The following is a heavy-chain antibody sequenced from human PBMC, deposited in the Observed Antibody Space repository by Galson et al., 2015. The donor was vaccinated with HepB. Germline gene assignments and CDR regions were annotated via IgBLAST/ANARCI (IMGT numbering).Heavy chain of an antibody. V-gene: IGHV3-23*01. CDR2: ISGSGGST. CDR1: GFTFSSYA. D-gene: IGHD3-10*01. Sequence: SLRLSCAASGFTFSSYAMSWVRQAPGKGLEWVSGISGSGGSTYYADSVKGRFTISRDNSKNTLLLQMSSLRAEDTAVYYCADLDSYFYGSGRPDPIDYWGQGTLVTVSS. J-gene: IGHJ4*02. CDR3: ADLDSYFYGSGRPDPIDY.